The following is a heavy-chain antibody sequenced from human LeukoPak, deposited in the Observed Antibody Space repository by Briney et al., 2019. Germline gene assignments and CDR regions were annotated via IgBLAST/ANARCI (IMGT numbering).Heavy chain of an antibody. CDR2: ISGSGGST. D-gene: IGHD2-15*01. Sequence: GGSLRLSCAASGFTFSSYAMSWVRQAPGKGLEWVSAISGSGGSTYYADSVKGRFTISRDNSKNTLYLQMNSLRAEDTAVYYCAKGVRGYCSGGSCYQNSYYFDYWGQGTLVTVSS. CDR3: AKGVRGYCSGGSCYQNSYYFDY. CDR1: GFTFSSYA. J-gene: IGHJ4*02. V-gene: IGHV3-23*01.